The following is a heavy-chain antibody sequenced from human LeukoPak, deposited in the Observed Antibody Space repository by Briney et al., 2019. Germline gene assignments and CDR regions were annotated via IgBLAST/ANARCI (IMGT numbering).Heavy chain of an antibody. CDR1: SDSISSGGYY. CDR3: ARVVREYCSSTSCYPIEYYFDY. V-gene: IGHV4-31*03. J-gene: IGHJ4*02. Sequence: PSETLSLTCTVSSDSISSGGYYWSWIRQHPGKGLEWIGYIYYSGSTYYNPSLKSRVTISVDASKNQFSLKLNSVTAADTAVYYCARVVREYCSSTSCYPIEYYFDYWGQGTLVTVSS. D-gene: IGHD2-2*01. CDR2: IYYSGST.